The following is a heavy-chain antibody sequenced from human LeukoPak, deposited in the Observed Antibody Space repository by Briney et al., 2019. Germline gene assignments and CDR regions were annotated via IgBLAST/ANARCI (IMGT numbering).Heavy chain of an antibody. CDR2: IYTSGST. CDR1: GGSFSGYY. J-gene: IGHJ4*02. CDR3: ARDGPSVYFDY. V-gene: IGHV4-4*07. Sequence: SETLSLTCAVYGGSFSGYYWTWIRQPAGKGLEWIGRIYTSGSTNYNPSLKSRVNISRDTSKNHFSLKLDSVTAADTAVYFCARDGPSVYFDYWGQGILVTVSS.